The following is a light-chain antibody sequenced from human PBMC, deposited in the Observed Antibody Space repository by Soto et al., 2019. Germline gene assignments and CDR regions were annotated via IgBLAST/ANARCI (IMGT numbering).Light chain of an antibody. CDR1: QSIRHY. CDR2: GAS. J-gene: IGKJ1*01. Sequence: DIQMTQSPPTLSASVGDRVTITCRASQSIRHYLAWYQQMPGKAPKLLIYGASTLQSGVPSRFSSSVSGTEFTLTISSLQPDDFGTYFCQHHNSYSQTFGQGTKV. CDR3: QHHNSYSQT. V-gene: IGKV1-5*01.